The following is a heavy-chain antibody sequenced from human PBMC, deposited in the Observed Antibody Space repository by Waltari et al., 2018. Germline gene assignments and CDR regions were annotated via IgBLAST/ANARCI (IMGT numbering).Heavy chain of an antibody. Sequence: QVQLVQSGAEVKKPGASVKVSCKASGYTFTSYDINWVRQATGQGLEWMGWMNPNSGNTGYAQKFQGRVTMTRNTSRSTAYMELSSLRSEDTAVYYCARDVAVADSDLFDYWGQGTLVTVSS. CDR2: MNPNSGNT. J-gene: IGHJ4*02. V-gene: IGHV1-8*01. CDR1: GYTFTSYD. CDR3: ARDVAVADSDLFDY. D-gene: IGHD6-19*01.